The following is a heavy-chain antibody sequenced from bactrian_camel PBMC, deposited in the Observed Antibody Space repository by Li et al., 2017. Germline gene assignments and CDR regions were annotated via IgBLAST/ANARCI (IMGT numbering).Heavy chain of an antibody. CDR1: GFNFRSFP. CDR2: ISTTGTTS. CDR3: AARAARSLLCGREARSYDY. Sequence: DVQLVESGGGAAELGGSVTLSCTAAGFNFRSFPMGWLRSRPGEAMEWVADISTTGTTSEVDASVKGRFTISQDNAKNTVYLAMTSLKPEDTAMYYCAARAARSLLCGREARSYDYWGQGTQVTVS. D-gene: IGHD7*01. J-gene: IGHJ4*01. V-gene: IGHV3-1*01.